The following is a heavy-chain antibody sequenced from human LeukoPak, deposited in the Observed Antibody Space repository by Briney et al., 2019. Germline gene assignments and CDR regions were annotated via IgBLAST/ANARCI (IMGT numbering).Heavy chain of an antibody. Sequence: GGSLRLSCAASGFTFSSYSMNWVRQAPGKGLEWVSYISSSSSTIYYADSVKGRFTISRDNAKNSLYLQMNSLRAEDTAVYYCARAPSDSSGYPYYFDYWGQGTLVTVSS. CDR3: ARAPSDSSGYPYYFDY. J-gene: IGHJ4*02. V-gene: IGHV3-48*01. CDR1: GFTFSSYS. D-gene: IGHD3-22*01. CDR2: ISSSSSTI.